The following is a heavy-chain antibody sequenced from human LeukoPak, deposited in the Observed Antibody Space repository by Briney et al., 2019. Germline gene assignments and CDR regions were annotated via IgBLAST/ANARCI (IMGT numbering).Heavy chain of an antibody. CDR2: ISSSSSTI. CDR3: ARGQRDYDFWSGYSNYFDC. Sequence: GGSLRLSCAASGFTFSSYSMNWVRQAPGKGLEWVSYISSSSSTIYYADSVKGRFTISRDNAKNSLYLQMNSLRDEDTAVYYCARGQRDYDFWSGYSNYFDCWGQGTLVTVSS. CDR1: GFTFSSYS. J-gene: IGHJ4*02. D-gene: IGHD3-3*01. V-gene: IGHV3-48*02.